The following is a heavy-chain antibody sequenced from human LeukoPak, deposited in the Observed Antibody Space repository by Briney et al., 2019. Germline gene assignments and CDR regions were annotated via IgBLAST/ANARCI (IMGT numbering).Heavy chain of an antibody. CDR1: GLSFSSYA. CDR3: AKLGCSHTPCYANW. Sequence: GGSLRLSCASSGLSFSSYAMAWGGQAPRKGLEWVSTTSDSAGSTLYADSVKGRFTISRDNSKNTLYLQMTSLRAEDTALYFCAKLGCSHTPCYANWWGPGTLVTVSS. J-gene: IGHJ4*02. V-gene: IGHV3-23*01. D-gene: IGHD2-2*01. CDR2: TSDSAGST.